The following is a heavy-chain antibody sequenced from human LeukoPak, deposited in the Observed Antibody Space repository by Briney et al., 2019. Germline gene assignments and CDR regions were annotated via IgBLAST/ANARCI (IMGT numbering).Heavy chain of an antibody. Sequence: PSETLSPTCTVSGGSISSYYWSWIRQPPGKGLEWIGYIYYSGSTNYNPSLKSRVTISVDTSKNQFSLKLSSVTAADTAVYYCARTTHTDYFDYWGQGTLVTVSS. CDR1: GGSISSYY. D-gene: IGHD1-14*01. V-gene: IGHV4-59*01. J-gene: IGHJ4*02. CDR2: IYYSGST. CDR3: ARTTHTDYFDY.